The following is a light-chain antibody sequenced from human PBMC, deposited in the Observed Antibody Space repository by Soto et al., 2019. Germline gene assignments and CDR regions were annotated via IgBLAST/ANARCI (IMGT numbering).Light chain of an antibody. CDR3: QQANSFPIT. V-gene: IGKV1-27*01. J-gene: IGKJ5*01. CDR1: QGIGNF. CDR2: AAS. Sequence: ILMTQSPSSLSAFVGDRVTITCRASQGIGNFLAWYQQKPGKVPKLLIYAASTLQSGVPSRFSGSGSGTDFTLTISSLQPEDFATYYCQQANSFPITFGQGTRLEIK.